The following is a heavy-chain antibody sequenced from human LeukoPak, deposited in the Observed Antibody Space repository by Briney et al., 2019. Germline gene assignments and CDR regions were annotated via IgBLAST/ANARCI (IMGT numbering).Heavy chain of an antibody. D-gene: IGHD3-22*01. CDR3: ARDKGVYDTSGSLFVF. CDR2: IYSGGST. CDR1: GFTVSNNY. J-gene: IGHJ4*02. Sequence: GGSLRLSCAASGFTVSNNYMSWVRQAPGKGLEWVSVIYSGGSTFYADSVKGRFTISRDNSKNMLYLQMNSLRAEDTAVYYCARDKGVYDTSGSLFVFGGQGTLVTVSS. V-gene: IGHV3-53*01.